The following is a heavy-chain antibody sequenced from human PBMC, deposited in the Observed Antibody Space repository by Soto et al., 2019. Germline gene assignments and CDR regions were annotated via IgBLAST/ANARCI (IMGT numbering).Heavy chain of an antibody. CDR3: AKDRPDYYFDY. CDR1: GFTFSGSS. CDR2: IRSKANSYAT. J-gene: IGHJ4*02. V-gene: IGHV3-73*02. Sequence: EVQLVESGGGLVQPGGSLKLSCAASGFTFSGSSMHWVRQASGKGLEWVGRIRSKANSYATTYAASVKGRFTISRDDSKNTAYLQMNSLRAEDTAVYYCAKDRPDYYFDYWGQGTLVTVSS.